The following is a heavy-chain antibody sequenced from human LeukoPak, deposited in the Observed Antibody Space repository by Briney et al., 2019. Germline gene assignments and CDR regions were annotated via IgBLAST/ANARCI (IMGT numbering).Heavy chain of an antibody. CDR1: GYTFASYD. CDR2: MNPNSGNT. CDR3: ARAWDDFWSGYYTVFDY. J-gene: IGHJ4*02. D-gene: IGHD3-3*01. V-gene: IGHV1-8*01. Sequence: ASVKVSCKASGYTFASYDINWVRQASGQGLEWMGWMNPNSGNTGYAQKFQGRVTMTRNTSISTAYMELSSLRSEDTAVYYCARAWDDFWSGYYTVFDYWGQGTLVTVSS.